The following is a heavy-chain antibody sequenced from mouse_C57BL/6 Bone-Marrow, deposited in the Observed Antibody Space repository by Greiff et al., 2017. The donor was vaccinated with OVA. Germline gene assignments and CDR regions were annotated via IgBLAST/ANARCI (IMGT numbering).Heavy chain of an antibody. CDR2: IDPETGGT. J-gene: IGHJ4*01. CDR3: TRGYSNYYAMDY. Sequence: QVQLQQSGAELVRPGASVTLSCKASGYTFTDYEMHWVKQTPVHGLEWIGAIDPETGGTASNQKFKGKAILTADKSSSTAYMELRSLTSEDSDVYDCTRGYSNYYAMDYWGQGTSVTGSS. CDR1: GYTFTDYE. V-gene: IGHV1-15*01. D-gene: IGHD2-5*01.